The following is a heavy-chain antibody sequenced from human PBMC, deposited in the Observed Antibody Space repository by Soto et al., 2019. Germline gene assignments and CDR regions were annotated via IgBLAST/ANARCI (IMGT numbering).Heavy chain of an antibody. CDR1: GFTVSSNY. D-gene: IGHD2-15*01. CDR2: IYSGGST. J-gene: IGHJ1*01. CDR3: ARERRAVATRSTLYQH. Sequence: EVQLVESGGGLIQPGGSLRLSCAASGFTVSSNYRSWVRHAPGKGLEWVSVIYSGGSTYYADSVKGRFTISRDNSKNTLYLQMNSLRAEDTAVYYCARERRAVATRSTLYQHWGQGTLVTVSS. V-gene: IGHV3-53*01.